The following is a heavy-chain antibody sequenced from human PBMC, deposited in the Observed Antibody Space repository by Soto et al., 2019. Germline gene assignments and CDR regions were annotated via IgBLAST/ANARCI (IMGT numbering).Heavy chain of an antibody. J-gene: IGHJ6*02. CDR3: AKGYCSGGSCYSYYYYYYGMDV. D-gene: IGHD2-15*01. CDR1: GFTFSSYA. CDR2: ISGSGGST. V-gene: IGHV3-23*01. Sequence: GGSLRLSCAASGFTFSSYAMSWVRQAPGKGLEWVSAISGSGGSTYYADSVKGRFTISRDNSKNTLYLQMNSLRAGDTAVYYCAKGYCSGGSCYSYYYYYYGMDVWGQWTTVTVSS.